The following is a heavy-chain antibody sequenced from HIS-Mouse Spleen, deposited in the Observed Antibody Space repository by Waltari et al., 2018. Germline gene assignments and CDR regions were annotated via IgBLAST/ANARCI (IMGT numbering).Heavy chain of an antibody. CDR2: IYSGVST. J-gene: IGHJ4*02. CDR3: ARSNWYFDY. V-gene: IGHV3-66*01. D-gene: IGHD7-27*01. Sequence: EVQLVESGGGLVQPGGSLRLSCAASGFTVSSNYMSWVRQAPGKGLGLVSVIYSGVSTYYAASVKGRFTISRDNSKNTLYLQLNSLRAEDTAVYYCARSNWYFDYWGQGTLVTVSS. CDR1: GFTVSSNY.